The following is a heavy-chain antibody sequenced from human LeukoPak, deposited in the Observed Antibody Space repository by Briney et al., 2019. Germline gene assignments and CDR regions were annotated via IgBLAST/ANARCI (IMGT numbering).Heavy chain of an antibody. CDR3: ARGYCSSSTCDTPFDY. V-gene: IGHV1-46*01. D-gene: IGHD2-2*02. Sequence: GASVKVSCKATGYTFTSYFLHWVRQAPGQGLEWMGIINPSGGSTTYAQKFQGRVTMTRDMSTSTVYVELSSLRSEDTAIYYCARGYCSSSTCDTPFDYWGQGTLVTVSS. CDR1: GYTFTSYF. CDR2: INPSGGST. J-gene: IGHJ4*02.